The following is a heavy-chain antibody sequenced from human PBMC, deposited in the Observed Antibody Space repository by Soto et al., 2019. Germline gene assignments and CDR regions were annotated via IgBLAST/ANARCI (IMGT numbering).Heavy chain of an antibody. D-gene: IGHD5-18*01. CDR3: ARGHRAMEYFYYYGMDV. CDR1: GGSISSSF. J-gene: IGHJ6*02. Sequence: WETLSLTCSVSGGSISSSFWSWIRQPPGKELEWIGYISYSGSTTYNPSLKSRITLSVDTSKNQFSLRVASVTAADTAVYYCARGHRAMEYFYYYGMDVWGQGTLLTFSS. V-gene: IGHV4-59*01. CDR2: ISYSGST.